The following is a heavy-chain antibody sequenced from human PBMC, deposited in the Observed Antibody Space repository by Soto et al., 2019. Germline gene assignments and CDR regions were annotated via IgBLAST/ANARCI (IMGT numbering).Heavy chain of an antibody. CDR2: ISSSSSTI. V-gene: IGHV3-48*02. CDR3: AREDSDYDSSGYYLDYYYYGMDV. D-gene: IGHD3-22*01. J-gene: IGHJ6*02. Sequence: EVQLVESGGGLVQPGGSLRLSCAASGFTFSSYSMNWVRQAPGKGLEWVSYISSSSSTIYYADSVKGRFTISRDNAKNTLYRQMNGLRDDDPSVYYCAREDSDYDSSGYYLDYYYYGMDVWCQGTTVTVSS. CDR1: GFTFSSYS.